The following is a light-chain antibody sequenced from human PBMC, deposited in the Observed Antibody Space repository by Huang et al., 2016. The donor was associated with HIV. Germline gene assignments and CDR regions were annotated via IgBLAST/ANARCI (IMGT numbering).Light chain of an antibody. Sequence: DIQTTQSPSSLSASVGDRVTIRCQANQDINKYLNCYQQKPGKAPKLLIFDASNLERGVPTRFSGSGSGTDFTFTISSLQPEDFATYYCQQSRSFGGGTKVEIK. CDR3: QQSRS. CDR2: DAS. CDR1: QDINKY. V-gene: IGKV1-33*01. J-gene: IGKJ4*01.